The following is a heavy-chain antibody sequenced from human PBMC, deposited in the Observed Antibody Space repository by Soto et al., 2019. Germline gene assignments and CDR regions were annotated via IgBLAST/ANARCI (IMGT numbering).Heavy chain of an antibody. Sequence: GGSLRLSCAASGLTFGSFGMHWVRQAPGKGLEWVAVVSYDGSSKYYADSVKDRFTISRDNSKNTLYLQMNSLRADGTALYFCAKDYFGMTTLHYYGIDVWGQGTTVTVSS. CDR2: VSYDGSSK. V-gene: IGHV3-30*05. J-gene: IGHJ6*02. D-gene: IGHD4-4*01. CDR1: GLTFGSFG. CDR3: AKDYFGMTTLHYYGIDV.